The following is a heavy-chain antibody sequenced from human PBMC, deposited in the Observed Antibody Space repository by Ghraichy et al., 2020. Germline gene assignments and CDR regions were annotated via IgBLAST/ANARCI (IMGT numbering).Heavy chain of an antibody. CDR2: ISSSGGSA. CDR3: AKDREYQLPYSVPASASFDH. CDR1: GFTFGSYV. Sequence: GESLNISCAASGFTFGSYVMTWVRQAPGKGLEWVSTISSSGGSAFYADSVKGRFTISRDNSKNTLYLQMNSLRVDDTAVFYCAKDREYQLPYSVPASASFDHWGQGTLVTGS. V-gene: IGHV3-23*01. D-gene: IGHD2-2*02. J-gene: IGHJ4*02.